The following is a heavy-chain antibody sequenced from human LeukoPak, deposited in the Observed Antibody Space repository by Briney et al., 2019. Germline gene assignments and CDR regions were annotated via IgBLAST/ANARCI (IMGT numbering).Heavy chain of an antibody. CDR1: GGTFSSYS. V-gene: IGHV1-69*05. CDR2: IMPLFNTA. CDR3: ARVDRYHYYLDV. Sequence: PAASVKVSCKASGGTFSSYSITWVRQAPGQGLEWMGGIMPLFNTANYAQQFQGRVTITTDGSTSTAYMELSSLRFEDTAMYYCARVDRYHYYLDVWGKGTTVTVSS. J-gene: IGHJ6*03.